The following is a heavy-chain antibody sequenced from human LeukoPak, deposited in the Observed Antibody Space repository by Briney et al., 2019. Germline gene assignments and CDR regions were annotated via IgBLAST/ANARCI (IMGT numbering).Heavy chain of an antibody. D-gene: IGHD6-19*01. V-gene: IGHV4-34*01. Sequence: SETLSLTCAVYGGSFSGYYWSWIRQPPGKGLEWIGEINHSGSTNYNPSLKSRVTISVDTSKNQFSLKLSSVTAADTAVYYCARAITSGWYGNAFDIWGQGTMVTVSS. CDR2: INHSGST. CDR3: ARAITSGWYGNAFDI. CDR1: GGSFSGYY. J-gene: IGHJ3*02.